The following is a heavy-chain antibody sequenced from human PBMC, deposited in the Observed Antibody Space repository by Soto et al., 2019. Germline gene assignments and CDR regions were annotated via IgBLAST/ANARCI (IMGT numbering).Heavy chain of an antibody. Sequence: QVQLVQSGAVVKKPGSSVEVSCKASGGTFNGYGISWVRQAPGQGLEWMGGTVPVFDTSKYAPRFQGRVTITADKPTSTAYMELTSVRPEDTAIYFCARGVSNSGAYYTGPSAYDLWGQGTLVIVSS. CDR2: TVPVFDTS. CDR3: ARGVSNSGAYYTGPSAYDL. J-gene: IGHJ3*01. D-gene: IGHD3-10*01. CDR1: GGTFNGYG. V-gene: IGHV1-69*06.